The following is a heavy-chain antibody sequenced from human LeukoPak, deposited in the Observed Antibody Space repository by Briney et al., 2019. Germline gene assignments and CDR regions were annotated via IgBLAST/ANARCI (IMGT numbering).Heavy chain of an antibody. CDR3: ASLLYGSGSYGFDY. D-gene: IGHD3-10*01. V-gene: IGHV1-8*02. CDR1: GYTFTSYG. Sequence: GASVKVSCKASGYTFTSYGISWVRQATGQGLEWMGWMNPNSGNTGYAQKFQGRVTMTRNTSISTAYMELSSLRSEDTAVYYCASLLYGSGSYGFDYWGQGTLVTVSS. CDR2: MNPNSGNT. J-gene: IGHJ4*02.